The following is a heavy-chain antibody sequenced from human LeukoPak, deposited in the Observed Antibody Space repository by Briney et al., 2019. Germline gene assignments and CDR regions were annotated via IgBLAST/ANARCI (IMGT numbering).Heavy chain of an antibody. CDR2: IFYSGST. D-gene: IGHD3-22*01. V-gene: IGHV4-59*11. CDR1: GGSISGHH. J-gene: IGHJ4*02. Sequence: SETLSLTCTVSGGSISGHHWSWIRQAPGKGLEWIGNIFYSGSTNYNPSLESRVTMAVDTSRNQFSLKLNSVTAADTAVYSCAREGPNDYYDSSGYYSYWGQGTLVTVSS. CDR3: AREGPNDYYDSSGYYSY.